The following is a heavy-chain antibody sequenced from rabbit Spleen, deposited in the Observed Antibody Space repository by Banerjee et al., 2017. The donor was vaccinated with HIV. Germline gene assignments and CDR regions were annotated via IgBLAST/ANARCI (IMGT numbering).Heavy chain of an antibody. D-gene: IGHD8-1*01. CDR2: VFTGNLKT. CDR1: GFSFSSYYY. Sequence: QSLEESGGGLVQPEGSLTLTCTASGFSFSSYYYMCWVRLAPGKGLEWIGCVFTGNLKTYYASWAKGRFTISKTSSTTVTLQMTSLTVADTATYFCARDAGSGDYIDVYFDLWGQGTLVTVS. J-gene: IGHJ4*01. CDR3: ARDAGSGDYIDVYFDL. V-gene: IGHV1S40*01.